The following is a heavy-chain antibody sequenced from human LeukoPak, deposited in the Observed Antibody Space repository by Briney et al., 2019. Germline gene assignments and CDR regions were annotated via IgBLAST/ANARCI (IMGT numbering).Heavy chain of an antibody. CDR3: AHLVLSKYSSASTYYFDY. V-gene: IGHV2-5*02. Sequence: SGPTLVNPXQTLRLTCTFSGFSLSSSGVGVGRIRQPPGKALGWLALIYWDDYKRYSPSLKSRLTITKDTSKNQVVLTMTNMDPVDTATYYCAHLVLSKYSSASTYYFDYWGQGTLVTVSS. J-gene: IGHJ4*02. D-gene: IGHD6-19*01. CDR2: IYWDDYK. CDR1: GFSLSSSGVG.